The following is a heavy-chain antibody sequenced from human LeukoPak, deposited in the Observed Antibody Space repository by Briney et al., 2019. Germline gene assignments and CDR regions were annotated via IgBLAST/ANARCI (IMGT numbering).Heavy chain of an antibody. J-gene: IGHJ6*03. Sequence: SETLSLTCAAYGGSFSGYYWSWISQPPGKGLEWIGEINHSGSTNYNPSLKSRVTISVDTSKNQFSLKLSSVTAADTAVYYCARGYSYGYYMDVWGKGTTVTVSS. CDR3: ARGYSYGYYMDV. CDR1: GGSFSGYY. D-gene: IGHD5-18*01. V-gene: IGHV4-34*01. CDR2: INHSGST.